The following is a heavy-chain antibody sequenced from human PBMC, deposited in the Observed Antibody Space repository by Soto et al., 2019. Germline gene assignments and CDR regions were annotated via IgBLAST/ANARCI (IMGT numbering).Heavy chain of an antibody. CDR2: ITADGGT. Sequence: EVQVLESGGGLVQPGGSLRLSCEGSGFTVSSHALTWIRQAPGMGPEWVSTITADGGTYYADSVKGRFAMSRDTSESTLYLQMNSLGAEDTAAYYCAPHVSCSGGSCQYDAFAIRGQGTMVTVSS. J-gene: IGHJ3*02. CDR1: GFTVSSHA. V-gene: IGHV3-23*01. D-gene: IGHD2-15*01. CDR3: APHVSCSGGSCQYDAFAI.